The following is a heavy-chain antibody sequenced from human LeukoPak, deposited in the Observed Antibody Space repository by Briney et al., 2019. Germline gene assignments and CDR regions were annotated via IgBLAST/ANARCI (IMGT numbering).Heavy chain of an antibody. Sequence: ASVKVSCKVSGYTLTELSMHWVRQAPGKGLEWMGGFDPEDGETIYAQKFQGRVTMTEDTSTDTAYMELSSLRSVDTAVYYCATDPSGRRHAFDIWGQGTMVTVSS. CDR1: GYTLTELS. CDR2: FDPEDGET. V-gene: IGHV1-24*01. CDR3: ATDPSGRRHAFDI. J-gene: IGHJ3*02. D-gene: IGHD1-26*01.